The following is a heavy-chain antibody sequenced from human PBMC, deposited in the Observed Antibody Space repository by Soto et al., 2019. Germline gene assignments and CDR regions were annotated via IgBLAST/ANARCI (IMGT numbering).Heavy chain of an antibody. CDR1: GFTFSSYG. J-gene: IGHJ5*02. CDR2: ISYDGSNK. CDR3: AKDSLPCCSGGSCYSHNWFDP. V-gene: IGHV3-30*18. D-gene: IGHD2-15*01. Sequence: QVQLVESGGGVVQPGRSLRLSCAASGFTFSSYGMHWVRQAPGKGLEWVAVISYDGSNKYYADSVKGRFTISRDNSKNTLYLQMNSLRAEDTAVYYCAKDSLPCCSGGSCYSHNWFDPWGQGTLVTVSS.